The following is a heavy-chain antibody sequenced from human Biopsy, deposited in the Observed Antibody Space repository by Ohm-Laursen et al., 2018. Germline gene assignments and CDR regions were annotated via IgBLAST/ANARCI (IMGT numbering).Heavy chain of an antibody. CDR2: VYNGGIT. D-gene: IGHD3-3*01. CDR3: ARTPRGSFWSGSYKRGLWFDP. CDR1: GGSIISYY. J-gene: IGHJ5*02. V-gene: IGHV4-59*01. Sequence: TLSLTCSVSGGSIISYYWTWIRQPPGKGLEWIGHVYNGGITNYNPSLKGRVTISKDTSKNQFSLQVNSVTAADTAVYYCARTPRGSFWSGSYKRGLWFDPWGQGTLVIVSS.